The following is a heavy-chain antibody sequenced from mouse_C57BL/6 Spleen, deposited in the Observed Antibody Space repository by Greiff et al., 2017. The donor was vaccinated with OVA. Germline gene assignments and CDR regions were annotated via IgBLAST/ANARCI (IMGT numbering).Heavy chain of an antibody. Sequence: VQLQQPGAELVRPGSSVKLSCKASGYTFTSYWMDWVKQRPGQGLEWIGNIYPSDSETHYNQKFKDKATLTVDKSSSTAYMQLSSLTSEDSAVYYCARFTTVVDGAMDYWGQGTSVTVSS. CDR3: ARFTTVVDGAMDY. V-gene: IGHV1-61*01. D-gene: IGHD1-1*01. CDR1: GYTFTSYW. J-gene: IGHJ4*01. CDR2: IYPSDSET.